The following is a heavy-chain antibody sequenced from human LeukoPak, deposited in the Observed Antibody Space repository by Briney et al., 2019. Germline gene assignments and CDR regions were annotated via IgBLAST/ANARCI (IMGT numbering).Heavy chain of an antibody. CDR3: ARGRIVIVPTDMNAFDI. D-gene: IGHD2-2*01. Sequence: SVKVSCKASGGTFSSYAITWVRQAPGQGLEWMGGIIPIFDTTNYAQKFQGRVTITADESTSTAYMELNSLTSEDTAVYYCARGRIVIVPTDMNAFDIWGQGTMVTVSS. CDR2: IIPIFDTT. V-gene: IGHV1-69*13. CDR1: GGTFSSYA. J-gene: IGHJ3*02.